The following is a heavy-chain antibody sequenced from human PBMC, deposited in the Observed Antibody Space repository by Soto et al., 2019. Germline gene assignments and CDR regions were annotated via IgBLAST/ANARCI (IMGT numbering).Heavy chain of an antibody. CDR3: ASALDIAMAVYNWFDP. J-gene: IGHJ5*02. CDR1: GGSISSSNW. CDR2: LYHSGST. Sequence: QVQLQESGPGLVKPSGTLSLTCAVSGGSISSSNWWSWVRQPPGKGLEWISELYHSGSTNYNPSLKSRVTISVEKSKNQFSLKLSSVTAAYTAVYYCASALDIAMAVYNWFDPWGQGTLVTVSS. D-gene: IGHD5-18*01. V-gene: IGHV4-4*02.